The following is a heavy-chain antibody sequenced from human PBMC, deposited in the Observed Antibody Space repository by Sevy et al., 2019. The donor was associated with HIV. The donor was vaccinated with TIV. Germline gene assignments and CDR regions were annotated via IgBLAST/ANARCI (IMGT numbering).Heavy chain of an antibody. V-gene: IGHV3-64D*06. J-gene: IGHJ4*02. CDR1: GFTFSSYA. Sequence: GGSLRLSCSASGFTFSSYAMHWVRQAPGKGLEYVSAISSNGGSTYYADSVKGRFTISRDNSKNTLYLQMSSLRAEDTAVYYCATYCSSTSCYASGGDYWGQGTLVTVSS. D-gene: IGHD2-2*01. CDR2: ISSNGGST. CDR3: ATYCSSTSCYASGGDY.